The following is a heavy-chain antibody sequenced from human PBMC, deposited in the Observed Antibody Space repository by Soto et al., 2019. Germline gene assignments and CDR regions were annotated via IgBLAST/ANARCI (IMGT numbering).Heavy chain of an antibody. D-gene: IGHD6-13*01. J-gene: IGHJ4*02. CDR2: INAGNGNT. CDR3: ARANTYSSSWYNY. Sequence: AASVKVSCKASGGIFSSYAMHWVRQAPGQRLEWMGWINAGNGNTKYSQKFQGRVTITRDTSASTAYMELSSLRSEDTAVYYCARANTYSSSWYNYWGQGTLVTVSS. CDR1: GGIFSSYA. V-gene: IGHV1-3*01.